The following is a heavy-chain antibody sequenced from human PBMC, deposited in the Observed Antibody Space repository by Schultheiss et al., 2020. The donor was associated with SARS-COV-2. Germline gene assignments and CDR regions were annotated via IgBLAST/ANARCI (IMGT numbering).Heavy chain of an antibody. J-gene: IGHJ5*02. Sequence: GDSLKISCAASGFSFSDYWMHWVRQAPGKGLVWVAHINTDGTYTRFADSVKGRFTISRDNARNTVYLQMHSLRAEDTAIYYCARPLTGGQFKSHTWFDPWGQGTLVTVSS. CDR3: ARPLTGGQFKSHTWFDP. D-gene: IGHD1-26*01. CDR2: INTDGTYT. V-gene: IGHV3-74*01. CDR1: GFSFSDYW.